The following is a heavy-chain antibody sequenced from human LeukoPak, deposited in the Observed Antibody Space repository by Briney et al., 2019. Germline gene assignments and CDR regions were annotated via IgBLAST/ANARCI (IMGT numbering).Heavy chain of an antibody. V-gene: IGHV3-64D*09. CDR1: GFTFSAYA. D-gene: IGHD6-6*01. J-gene: IGHJ4*02. CDR3: VKSGYSTSSDVDY. Sequence: GGSLRLSCSVPGFTFSAYAMHWVRQAPGKGLEFLSSINSNGDSTYHADSVKGRFTISRDNSRSTLYLQMRSLRPEDTAVYYCVKSGYSTSSDVDYWGQGTLVTVSS. CDR2: INSNGDST.